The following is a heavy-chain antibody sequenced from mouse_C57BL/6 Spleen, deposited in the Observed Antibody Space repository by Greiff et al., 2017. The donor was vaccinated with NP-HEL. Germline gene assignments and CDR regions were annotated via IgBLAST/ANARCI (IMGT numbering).Heavy chain of an antibody. CDR2: INPGSGGT. CDR1: GYAFTNYL. J-gene: IGHJ2*01. CDR3: ARWGSNSLFDY. V-gene: IGHV1-54*01. D-gene: IGHD2-5*01. Sequence: VKLMESGAELVRPGTSVKVSCKASGYAFTNYLIEWVKQRPGQGLEWIGVINPGSGGTNYNEKFKGKATLTADKSSSTAYMQLSSLTSEDSAVYFCARWGSNSLFDYWGQGTTLTVSS.